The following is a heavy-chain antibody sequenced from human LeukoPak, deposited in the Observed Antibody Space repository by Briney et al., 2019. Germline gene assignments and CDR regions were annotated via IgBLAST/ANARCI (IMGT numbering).Heavy chain of an antibody. CDR3: ARKLLWFGEFDP. CDR2: MNPNSGDT. D-gene: IGHD3-10*01. CDR1: GYTFTSYD. J-gene: IGHJ5*02. Sequence: ASVKVSCKASGYTFTSYDVNWVRQATGQGLEWMGWMNPNSGDTGYALKFQGRVTMTRDTSTSTAYMELSSLRSEDTAVYYCARKLLWFGEFDPWGQGTLVTVSS. V-gene: IGHV1-8*01.